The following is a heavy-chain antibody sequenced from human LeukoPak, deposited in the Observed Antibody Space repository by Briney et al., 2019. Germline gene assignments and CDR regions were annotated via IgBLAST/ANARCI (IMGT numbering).Heavy chain of an antibody. CDR3: ASGPPALDGYDILTGYYKGYYYYYMDV. V-gene: IGHV3-66*02. Sequence: GGSLRLSCAASGFTVSSNYMSWVRQAPGKGLEWASVIYSGGSTYYADSVKGRFTISRDNSKNTLYLQMNSLRAEDTAVYYCASGPPALDGYDILTGYYKGYYYYYMDVWGKGTTVTVSS. CDR2: IYSGGST. J-gene: IGHJ6*03. CDR1: GFTVSSNY. D-gene: IGHD3-9*01.